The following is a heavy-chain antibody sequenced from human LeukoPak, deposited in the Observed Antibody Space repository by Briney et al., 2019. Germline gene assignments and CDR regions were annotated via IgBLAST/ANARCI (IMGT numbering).Heavy chain of an antibody. CDR1: GFTFSSYG. J-gene: IGHJ4*02. CDR2: ISGSGGST. D-gene: IGHD3-3*02. CDR3: AKRTFQDYYFEY. Sequence: PGGSLRLSCAASGFTFSSYGMSWVRQAPGKGLEWVSAISGSGGSTYYADSVKGRFTISRDNSKNTLYLRMNSLRAEDTAVYYCAKRTFQDYYFEYWGQGTLVTVSS. V-gene: IGHV3-23*01.